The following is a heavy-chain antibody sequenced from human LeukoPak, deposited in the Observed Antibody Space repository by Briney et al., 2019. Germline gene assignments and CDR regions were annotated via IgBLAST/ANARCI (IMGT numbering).Heavy chain of an antibody. J-gene: IGHJ5*02. CDR3: ARDQGIAAAYNWFDP. D-gene: IGHD6-13*01. CDR1: GGSIRSTTYY. CDR2: IYYSGNT. V-gene: IGHV4-39*07. Sequence: PSETLSLTCSVSGGSIRSTTYYWGWIRQPPGKGLEWIGSIYYSGNTYYSPALMSRATISLDTSKNQFSLNLSSVTAADTAVYYCARDQGIAAAYNWFDPWGQGTLVTVSS.